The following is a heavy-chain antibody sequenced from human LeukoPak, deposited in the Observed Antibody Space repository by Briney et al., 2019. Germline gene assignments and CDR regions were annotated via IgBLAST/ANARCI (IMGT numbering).Heavy chain of an antibody. V-gene: IGHV4-59*01. CDR1: GGSISSYY. D-gene: IGHD6-13*01. CDR3: ASSQQLVHDAFDY. CDR2: VYYSGST. Sequence: SETLSLTCTVSGGSISSYYWSWIRQPPGKGLEWIGYVYYSGSTNYNPSLKSRVTVSVDTSKNQFSMKLSSVTAADTAVYYCASSQQLVHDAFDYWGQRTLVTVSS. J-gene: IGHJ4*02.